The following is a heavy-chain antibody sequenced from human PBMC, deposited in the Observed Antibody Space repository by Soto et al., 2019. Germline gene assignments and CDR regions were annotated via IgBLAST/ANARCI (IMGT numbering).Heavy chain of an antibody. D-gene: IGHD5-12*01. Sequence: QVQLVQSGAEVKKPGSSVKVSCKASGGTFSSYAISWVRQAPGQGLEWMGGIIPIFGTANYAQKFQGRVTSTADESTSTAYMELSSLRSEDTAVYYCARGEATIKYSPGAEYFQHWGQGTLVTVSS. CDR2: IIPIFGTA. CDR3: ARGEATIKYSPGAEYFQH. J-gene: IGHJ1*01. CDR1: GGTFSSYA. V-gene: IGHV1-69*12.